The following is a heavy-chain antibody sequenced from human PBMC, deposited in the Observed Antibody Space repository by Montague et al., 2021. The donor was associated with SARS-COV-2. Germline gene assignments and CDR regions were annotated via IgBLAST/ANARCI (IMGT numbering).Heavy chain of an antibody. D-gene: IGHD2-15*01. CDR1: GFTFNTYD. Sequence: SLRLSCAASGFTFNTYDMTWVRQAPGKGLEWVSVISRSGDSIHYVDSVKGRFTISRDNSKNTLFLEMNSLRAEDTAIYYCAKHCSGGTCYSSFYNFYYGMDVWGQGTTVTVSS. J-gene: IGHJ6*02. V-gene: IGHV3-23*01. CDR3: AKHCSGGTCYSSFYNFYYGMDV. CDR2: ISRSGDSI.